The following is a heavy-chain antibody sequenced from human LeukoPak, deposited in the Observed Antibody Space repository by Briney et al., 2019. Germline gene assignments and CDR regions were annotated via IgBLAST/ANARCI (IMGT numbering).Heavy chain of an antibody. J-gene: IGHJ4*02. V-gene: IGHV4-38-2*01. CDR1: GYSISSGYY. Sequence: SETLSLTCAVSGYSISSGYYWGWIRQPPGKGLEWIGSTYHSGSTYYNPSLKSRVTISVDTSKNQFSLKLSSVTAADTAVYYCARDMVRGVTHFDYWGQGTLVTVSS. CDR2: TYHSGST. D-gene: IGHD3-10*01. CDR3: ARDMVRGVTHFDY.